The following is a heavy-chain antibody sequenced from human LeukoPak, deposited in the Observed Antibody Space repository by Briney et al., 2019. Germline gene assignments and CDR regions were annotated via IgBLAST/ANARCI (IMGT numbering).Heavy chain of an antibody. CDR1: GFTFGSYG. V-gene: IGHV3-33*01. CDR3: ARKKRVDTDSIMVYYYYAMDV. Sequence: GGSLRLSCAASGFTFGSYGMHWVRQAPGKGLEWVAVIWYDGSNKYYADSVKGRFTISRDNSKKTLYLQMNNLRAEDTAVYYCARKKRVDTDSIMVYYYYAMDVWGQGTSVTVSS. CDR2: IWYDGSNK. J-gene: IGHJ6*02. D-gene: IGHD5-18*01.